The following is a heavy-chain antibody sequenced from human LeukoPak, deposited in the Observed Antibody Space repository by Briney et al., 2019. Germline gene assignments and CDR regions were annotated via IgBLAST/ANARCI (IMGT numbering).Heavy chain of an antibody. CDR1: GFTVSSNY. J-gene: IGHJ4*02. CDR3: ARVEVDTAMVDYFDY. D-gene: IGHD5-18*01. V-gene: IGHV3-53*01. Sequence: GGSLRLSCAASGFTVSSNYMSWVRQAPGKGLEWVSVIYSGGSTYYADSVKGRFTISRDNSKNTLYLQMNSLRAEDTAVYYCARVEVDTAMVDYFDYWGQGTLVTVSS. CDR2: IYSGGST.